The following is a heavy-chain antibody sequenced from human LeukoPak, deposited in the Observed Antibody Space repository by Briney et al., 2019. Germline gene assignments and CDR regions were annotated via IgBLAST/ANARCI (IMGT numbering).Heavy chain of an antibody. D-gene: IGHD3-22*01. Sequence: PGGSLRLSCAASGFTFSSYAMSWDRQAAGKGLEWVSAISGSGGSTYYADSVKGRFTISRDNSKNTMYLQMNSLRAKDTAVYYCAKRYDYYDSSGYLFYFDYWGQGTLVTVSS. CDR3: AKRYDYYDSSGYLFYFDY. CDR2: ISGSGGST. V-gene: IGHV3-23*01. CDR1: GFTFSSYA. J-gene: IGHJ4*02.